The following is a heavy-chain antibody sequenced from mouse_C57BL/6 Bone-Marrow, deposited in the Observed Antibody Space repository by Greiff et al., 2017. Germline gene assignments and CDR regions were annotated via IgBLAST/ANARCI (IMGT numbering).Heavy chain of an antibody. D-gene: IGHD4-1*01. CDR3: ARQGNCYAMDY. J-gene: IGHJ4*01. CDR2: ISSGGSYT. V-gene: IGHV5-6*01. CDR1: GFTFSSYG. Sequence: EVKLVESGGDLVKPGGSLKLSCAASGFTFSSYGMSWVRQTPDKRLEWVATISSGGSYTYYPDSVKGRFTISRDNAKITLYLQMSSLKSEDTAMYYCARQGNCYAMDYWGQGTSVTVSS.